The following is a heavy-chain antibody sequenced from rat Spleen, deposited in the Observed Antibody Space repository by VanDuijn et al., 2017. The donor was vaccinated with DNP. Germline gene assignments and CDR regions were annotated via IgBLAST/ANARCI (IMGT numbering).Heavy chain of an antibody. V-gene: IGHV5-22*01. CDR3: ARHGRRVFDY. CDR1: GFTFSDYS. J-gene: IGHJ2*01. Sequence: EVRLVESGGGLVQPGRSLKLSCAASGFTFSDYSMAWVRQAPTKGLELVAYISYFGDNTYSGDSVKGRFTISRDNAKSTLYLQMNSLRSEDMATYYCARHGRRVFDYWGQGVMVTVSS. CDR2: ISYFGDNT. D-gene: IGHD1-11*01.